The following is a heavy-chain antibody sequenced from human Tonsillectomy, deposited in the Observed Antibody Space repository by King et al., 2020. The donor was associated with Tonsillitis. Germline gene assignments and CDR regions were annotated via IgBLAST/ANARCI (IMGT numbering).Heavy chain of an antibody. V-gene: IGHV3-30*03. CDR1: GFTFSTYG. CDR2: ISYDGSTK. D-gene: IGHD2-8*01. CDR3: VISDVGNSNGLDY. J-gene: IGHJ4*02. Sequence: VQLVESGGGVVQPGRSLRLSCAASGFTFSTYGMHWVRQAPGKGLEWVAVISYDGSTKYYADSVKGRFTISRDNSKNTLYLQMNSLRAEDTAVYYCVISDVGNSNGLDYWGQGTLVTVSS.